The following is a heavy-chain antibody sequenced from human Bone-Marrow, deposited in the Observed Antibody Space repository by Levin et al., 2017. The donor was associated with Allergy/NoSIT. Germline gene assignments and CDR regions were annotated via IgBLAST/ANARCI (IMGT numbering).Heavy chain of an antibody. V-gene: IGHV4-59*08. D-gene: IGHD2-2*01. Sequence: SQTLSLTCTVSGASISSFYWSWIRQPPGKGLEWIGYIYYSGSTNYSPSLTSRVSISADMSRNQVYLTMSSVTAADTAVYYCARQAVPAAMNGFDSWGQGTLVTVSS. CDR2: IYYSGST. CDR1: GASISSFY. CDR3: ARQAVPAAMNGFDS. J-gene: IGHJ5*01.